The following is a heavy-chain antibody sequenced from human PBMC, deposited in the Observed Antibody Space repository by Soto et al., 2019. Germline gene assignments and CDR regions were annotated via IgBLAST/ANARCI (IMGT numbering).Heavy chain of an antibody. J-gene: IGHJ4*02. CDR3: TRDLGYSYGYN. Sequence: GGSLRLSCTASGFSFGDSVVTWFRQAPGKGLEWVGFIRSRAHGGTTENAASVKGRFTISRDDSKSIAYLQMNSLKTEDTAMYYCTRDLGYSYGYNWGPGTLVTVSS. CDR1: GFSFGDSV. V-gene: IGHV3-49*03. CDR2: IRSRAHGGTT. D-gene: IGHD5-18*01.